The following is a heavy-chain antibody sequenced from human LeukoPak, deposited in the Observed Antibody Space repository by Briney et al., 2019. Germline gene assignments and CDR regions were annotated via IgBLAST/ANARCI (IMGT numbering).Heavy chain of an antibody. CDR2: ISYDGSNK. V-gene: IGHV3-30*03. Sequence: GGSLRLSCAASGFTFSSYGMHWVRQAPGKGLEWVAVISYDGSNKYYADSVKGRFTISRDNAKNSLYLQMNSLRAEDTAVYYCASGMRVGPNIWGQGTLVTVSS. CDR1: GFTFSSYG. D-gene: IGHD1-26*01. J-gene: IGHJ4*02. CDR3: ASGMRVGPNI.